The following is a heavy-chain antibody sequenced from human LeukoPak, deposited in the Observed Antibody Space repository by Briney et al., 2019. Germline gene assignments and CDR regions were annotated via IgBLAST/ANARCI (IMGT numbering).Heavy chain of an antibody. D-gene: IGHD3-10*01. J-gene: IGHJ4*02. CDR2: IYYSGST. V-gene: IGHV4-31*03. CDR3: ARSDYGSGSYYWSLDY. Sequence: PSETLSLTCTVSGGSISSGGYYWSWIRQHPGKGLEWIGYIYYSGSTYYNPSLKSRVTISIDTSKNQFSLKLSSVTAADTAVYYCARSDYGSGSYYWSLDYWGQGTLVTVSS. CDR1: GGSISSGGYY.